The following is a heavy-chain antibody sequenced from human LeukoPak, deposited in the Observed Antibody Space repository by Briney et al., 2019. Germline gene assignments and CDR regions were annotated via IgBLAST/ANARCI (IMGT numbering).Heavy chain of an antibody. V-gene: IGHV1-2*02. CDR1: GYTFTGYY. D-gene: IGHD2-15*01. CDR3: ARSQSCSGRSCYLDY. CDR2: INPNSGGT. Sequence: ASVKVSCKASGYTFTGYYMHWVRQAPGQGLEWMGWINPNSGGTNYAQKFQGRVTMTRDTSISTAYMELSRLRSDDTAVYYCARSQSCSGRSCYLDYWGQGTLVTVSS. J-gene: IGHJ4*02.